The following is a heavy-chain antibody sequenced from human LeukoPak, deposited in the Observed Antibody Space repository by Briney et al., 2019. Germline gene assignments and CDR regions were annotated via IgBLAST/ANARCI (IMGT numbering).Heavy chain of an antibody. CDR3: ETGDAFDI. CDR2: IYYSGTT. Sequence: PSETLSLTCTVSGGSVSSYYWTWIRQPPGKGLEWIGYIYYSGTTNYNPSLKSRVSMSVDTSKNQLSLKLSSVTAADTAVYYCETGDAFDIWGQGTMVTVSS. D-gene: IGHD1-14*01. CDR1: GGSVSSYY. V-gene: IGHV4-59*02. J-gene: IGHJ3*02.